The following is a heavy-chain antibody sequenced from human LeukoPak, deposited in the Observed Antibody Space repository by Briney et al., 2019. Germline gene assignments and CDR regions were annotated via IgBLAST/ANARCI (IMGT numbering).Heavy chain of an antibody. CDR3: ARPMGADGAFDI. V-gene: IGHV3-30-3*01. CDR1: GFTFSSYA. Sequence: GGSLRLSCAASGFTFSSYAMHWVRQAPGKGLEWVAVISYDGSNKYYADSVKGRFTISRDNSKNTLYLQINSLRAEDTAVYYCARPMGADGAFDIWGQGTMVTVSS. J-gene: IGHJ3*02. CDR2: ISYDGSNK. D-gene: IGHD1-26*01.